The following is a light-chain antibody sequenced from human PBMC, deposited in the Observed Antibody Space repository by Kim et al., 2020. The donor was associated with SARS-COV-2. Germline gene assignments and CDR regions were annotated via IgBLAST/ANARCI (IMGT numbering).Light chain of an antibody. CDR3: QQRSDWPIT. J-gene: IGKJ5*01. V-gene: IGKV3-11*01. CDR1: QSVSFY. Sequence: LHPGERVTLSCRASQSVSFYLAWYQQKPGQAPRLLIYDASNRATGIPARFSGSGSGTDFTLTISGLEPEDFAVYYCQQRSDWPITFGQGTRLEIK. CDR2: DAS.